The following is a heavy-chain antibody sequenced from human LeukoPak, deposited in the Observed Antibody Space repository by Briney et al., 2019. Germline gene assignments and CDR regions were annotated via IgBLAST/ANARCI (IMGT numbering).Heavy chain of an antibody. CDR1: GGSISSSSYY. V-gene: IGHV4-39*01. CDR3: ARPRDGYTFDY. Sequence: SETLSLTCTVSGGSISSSSYYWGWLRQPPGKGLEWIGSIYYSGSTYYNPSLKSRVTISVDTSKNQFSLKLSSVTAADTAVYYCARPRDGYTFDYWGQGTLVTVSS. J-gene: IGHJ4*02. CDR2: IYYSGST. D-gene: IGHD5-24*01.